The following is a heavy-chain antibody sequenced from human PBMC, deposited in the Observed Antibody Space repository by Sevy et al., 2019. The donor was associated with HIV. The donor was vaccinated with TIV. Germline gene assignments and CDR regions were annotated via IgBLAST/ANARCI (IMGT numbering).Heavy chain of an antibody. D-gene: IGHD6-13*01. J-gene: IGHJ6*02. Sequence: SETLSLPCTVSGGSVSSYFWSWVRQPPGKGLEWVGYIYYSGSTDYNPSLKSRVTKSLDTSKNQFSLKLSSVTAADTAVYYCARESPYIAAAGKYYYYNGMDVWGQGTTVTVSS. CDR3: ARESPYIAAAGKYYYYNGMDV. V-gene: IGHV4-59*02. CDR1: GGSVSSYF. CDR2: IYYSGST.